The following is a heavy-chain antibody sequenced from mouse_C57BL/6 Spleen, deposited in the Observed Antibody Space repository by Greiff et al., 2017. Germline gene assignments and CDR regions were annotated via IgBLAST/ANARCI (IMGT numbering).Heavy chain of an antibody. J-gene: IGHJ2*01. CDR3: ARWEDGYYDY. CDR2: IYPRSGNT. V-gene: IGHV1-81*01. Sequence: VQLQESGAELARPGASVKLSCKASGYTFTSYGISWVKQRPGQGLEWIGEIYPRSGNTYYNEKFKGKATLTADKSSSTAYMELRSLTSEDSAVYFCARWEDGYYDYWGQGTTLTVSS. CDR1: GYTFTSYG. D-gene: IGHD2-3*01.